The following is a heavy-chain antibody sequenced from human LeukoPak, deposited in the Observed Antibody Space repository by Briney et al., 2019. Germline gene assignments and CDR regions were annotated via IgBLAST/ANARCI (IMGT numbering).Heavy chain of an antibody. CDR1: GGSFSGYY. Sequence: SETLSLTCAVYGGSFSGYYWSWIRQPPGKGLEWIGYIYYSGSTNYNPSLKSRVTISVDTSKNQFSLKLSSVTAADTAVYYCARGAYYDFWSGYPDGYYYGMDVWGQGTTVTVSS. CDR2: IYYSGST. V-gene: IGHV4-59*01. D-gene: IGHD3-3*01. J-gene: IGHJ6*02. CDR3: ARGAYYDFWSGYPDGYYYGMDV.